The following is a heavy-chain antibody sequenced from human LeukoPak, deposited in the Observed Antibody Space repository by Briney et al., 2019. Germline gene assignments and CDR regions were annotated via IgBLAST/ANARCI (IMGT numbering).Heavy chain of an antibody. V-gene: IGHV1-2*02. CDR2: INPNSGGT. CDR1: GYTFTGYY. J-gene: IGHJ4*02. Sequence: GASVRVSCKASGYTFTGYYMHWVRQAPGQGLEWMGWINPNSGGTNYAQKFQGRVTMTRDTSISTAYMELSRLRSDDTAVYYCARDCSSTSCSDYWGQGTLVTVSS. CDR3: ARDCSSTSCSDY. D-gene: IGHD2-2*01.